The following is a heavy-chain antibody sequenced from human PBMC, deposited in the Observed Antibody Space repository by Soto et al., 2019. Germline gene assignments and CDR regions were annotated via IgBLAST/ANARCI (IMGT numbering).Heavy chain of an antibody. Sequence: SETLSLTCRVSDGSIGNFYWSWVRQAPGKRLEWIGYTFYGVNTKYNPSLERRVTLSADTSKNQLSLKLTSVTSADTAIYYCASMNTAVALGLDSWGQGVPVT. CDR2: TFYGVNT. CDR3: ASMNTAVALGLDS. J-gene: IGHJ4*02. V-gene: IGHV4-59*01. D-gene: IGHD6-19*01. CDR1: DGSIGNFY.